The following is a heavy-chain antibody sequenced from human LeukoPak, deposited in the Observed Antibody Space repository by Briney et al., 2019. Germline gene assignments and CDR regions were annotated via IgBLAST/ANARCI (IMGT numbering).Heavy chain of an antibody. V-gene: IGHV3-21*01. J-gene: IGHJ4*02. Sequence: GGSLRLSCAASGFTFSSYSMNWVRQAPGKGLEWVSSISSSSSYIYYADSVKGRFTISRDNAKNSLYLQMNSLRAEDTAVYYCARGLTTVVTPGYWGQGTLVTVSS. D-gene: IGHD4-23*01. CDR2: ISSSSSYI. CDR3: ARGLTTVVTPGY. CDR1: GFTFSSYS.